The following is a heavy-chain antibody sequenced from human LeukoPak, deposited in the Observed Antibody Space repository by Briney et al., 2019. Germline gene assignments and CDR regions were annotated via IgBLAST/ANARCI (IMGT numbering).Heavy chain of an antibody. Sequence: ASVKVSCKASGYTFTGYYMHWVRQAPGQGLEWMGRINPNSGGTNYAQKFQGRVTMTTDTSTSTAYMELRSLRSDDTAVYYCARSDGTTVTTDWGQGTLVTVSS. CDR2: INPNSGGT. J-gene: IGHJ4*02. V-gene: IGHV1-2*06. CDR1: GYTFTGYY. CDR3: ARSDGTTVTTD. D-gene: IGHD4-17*01.